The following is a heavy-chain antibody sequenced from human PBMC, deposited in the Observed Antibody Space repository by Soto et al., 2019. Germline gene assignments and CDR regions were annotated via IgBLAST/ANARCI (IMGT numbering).Heavy chain of an antibody. Sequence: ASVKVSCKASGYTFTSYDINWVRQATGQGLEWMGWMNPYSGNTGYAQKFQGRVTMTRNTSISTAYMELSSLRSEDAAVYYCARDNIAAAVSYNWFDPWGQGTLVTVSS. CDR2: MNPYSGNT. V-gene: IGHV1-8*01. J-gene: IGHJ5*02. D-gene: IGHD6-6*01. CDR1: GYTFTSYD. CDR3: ARDNIAAAVSYNWFDP.